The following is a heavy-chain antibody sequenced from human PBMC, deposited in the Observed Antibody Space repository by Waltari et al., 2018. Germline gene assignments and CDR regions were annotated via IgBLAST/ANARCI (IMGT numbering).Heavy chain of an antibody. V-gene: IGHV4-34*01. D-gene: IGHD3-9*01. CDR2: INHSGST. Sequence: QVQLQQWGAGLLKPSETLSLTCAVYGGSFSGYCRRWIRQPPGKGLEWIGEINHSGSTNYNPSLKSRVTISVDTSKNQFSLKLSSVTAADTAVYYCARVRTIFPHKYYYYGMDVWGQGTTVTVSS. CDR1: GGSFSGYC. CDR3: ARVRTIFPHKYYYYGMDV. J-gene: IGHJ6*02.